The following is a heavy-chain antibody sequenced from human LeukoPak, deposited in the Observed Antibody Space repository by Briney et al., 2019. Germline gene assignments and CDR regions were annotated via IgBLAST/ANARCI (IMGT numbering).Heavy chain of an antibody. CDR1: GGSISSGGYY. CDR2: IAESGST. J-gene: IGHJ5*02. CDR3: ARVDYYPSGTYINWFDP. D-gene: IGHD3-10*01. Sequence: SETLSLSCTVSGGSISSGGYYWSWIRQHPGKGLEWIGHIAESGSTYYSPTLKSRVTISVDTSKNQFSLKLSSVTAADTAVYYCARVDYYPSGTYINWFDPWGQGTQVTVSS. V-gene: IGHV4-31*03.